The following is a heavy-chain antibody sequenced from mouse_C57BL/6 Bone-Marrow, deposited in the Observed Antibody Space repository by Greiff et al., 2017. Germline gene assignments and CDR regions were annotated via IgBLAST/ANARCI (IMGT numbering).Heavy chain of an antibody. Sequence: QVQLKQSGPGLVAPSQSLSITCTVSGFSLTSYAISWVRQPPGKGLAWLGVIWTGGGTNSTSALKSRLSISKDNSKSQVFLKMNSLQTDDTARYYCARKRTTVAATRYAMDYWGQGTSVTVSS. J-gene: IGHJ4*01. V-gene: IGHV2-9-1*01. CDR3: ARKRTTVAATRYAMDY. CDR1: GFSLTSYA. D-gene: IGHD1-1*01. CDR2: IWTGGGT.